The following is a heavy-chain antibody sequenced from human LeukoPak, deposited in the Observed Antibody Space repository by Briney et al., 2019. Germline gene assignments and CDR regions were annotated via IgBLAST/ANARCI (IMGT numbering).Heavy chain of an antibody. Sequence: PSETLSLTCAVYGGSFSGYYWSWIRQPPGKGLEWIGEINHSGSTNYNPSLKSRVTISVDTSKNQFSLKLSSVTAAGTAVYYCASLRNPGIAVEWGQGTLVTVSS. CDR2: INHSGST. V-gene: IGHV4-34*01. CDR1: GGSFSGYY. J-gene: IGHJ4*02. D-gene: IGHD6-19*01. CDR3: ASLRNPGIAVE.